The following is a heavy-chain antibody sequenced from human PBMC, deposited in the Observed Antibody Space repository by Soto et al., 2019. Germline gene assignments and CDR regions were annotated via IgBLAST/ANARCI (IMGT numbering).Heavy chain of an antibody. CDR1: GGSLSSYP. J-gene: IGHJ6*03. D-gene: IGHD2-8*02. V-gene: IGHV1-69*02. Sequence: QVQLLQSGSEVKKPGSSVKVSCRASGGSLSSYPVTWMRQAPGQGLEWMGRIIPIVGLTNYAQKFQGRVTMTADKSTSTAYMEVSSLRSDDTAVYYCARPTGGHDAGGNYMDVWGKGTTVIVSS. CDR2: IIPIVGLT. CDR3: ARPTGGHDAGGNYMDV.